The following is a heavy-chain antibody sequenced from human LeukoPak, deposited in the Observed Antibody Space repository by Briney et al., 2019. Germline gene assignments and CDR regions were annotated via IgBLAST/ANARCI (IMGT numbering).Heavy chain of an antibody. Sequence: GGSLRLSCAASGNYWMNWARQAPGKGLEWVASINHNGNVNYYVDSVKGRFTISRDNAKNSLYLQMSNLRAEDTAVYFCARGGGLDVWGQGATVTVSS. CDR1: GNYW. V-gene: IGHV3-7*03. J-gene: IGHJ6*02. CDR2: INHNGNVN. D-gene: IGHD3-16*01. CDR3: ARGGGLDV.